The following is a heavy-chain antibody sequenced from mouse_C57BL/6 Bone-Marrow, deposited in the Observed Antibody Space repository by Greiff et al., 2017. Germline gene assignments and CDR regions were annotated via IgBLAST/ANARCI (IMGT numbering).Heavy chain of an antibody. D-gene: IGHD1-1*01. CDR2: IDPNSGGT. V-gene: IGHV1-72*01. CDR3: ARKYYGSSYNWYFDV. J-gene: IGHJ1*03. CDR1: GYTFTSYW. Sequence: QVQLQQPGAELVKPGASVKLSCKASGYTFTSYWMHWVKQRPGRGLEWIGRIDPNSGGTKYNEKFKSKATLTVDKPSSTAYMQLSSLTSEDSAVYYWARKYYGSSYNWYFDVWGTGTTVTVSS.